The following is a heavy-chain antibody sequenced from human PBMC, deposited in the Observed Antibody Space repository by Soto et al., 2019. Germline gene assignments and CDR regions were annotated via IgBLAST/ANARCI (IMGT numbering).Heavy chain of an antibody. CDR1: GYTFTSYG. J-gene: IGHJ3*02. CDR3: ARDRLTFGGVIHAFDI. Sequence: ASVKVSCKASGYTFTSYGISWVRQAPGQGLEWMGWISAYNGNTNYAQKLQGRVTMTTDTSTSTAYMELRSLRSDDTAVYYCARDRLTFGGVIHAFDIWGQGTMVTVSS. V-gene: IGHV1-18*01. D-gene: IGHD3-16*02. CDR2: ISAYNGNT.